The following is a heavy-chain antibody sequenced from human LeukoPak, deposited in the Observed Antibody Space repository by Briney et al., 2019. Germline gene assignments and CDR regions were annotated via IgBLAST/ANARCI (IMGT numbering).Heavy chain of an antibody. J-gene: IGHJ4*01. CDR1: GGSISSGSYY. CDR3: AKDAPLSVAVDH. Sequence: SQTLSLTCTVSGGSISSGSYYWSWIRQPAGKGLEWIGRINTSGSTNYNPSLSSRVTISVDTSKNQFSLKLSSVTAADTAVYYCAKDAPLSVAVDHWGHGTLVSVSS. D-gene: IGHD6-19*01. V-gene: IGHV4-61*02. CDR2: INTSGST.